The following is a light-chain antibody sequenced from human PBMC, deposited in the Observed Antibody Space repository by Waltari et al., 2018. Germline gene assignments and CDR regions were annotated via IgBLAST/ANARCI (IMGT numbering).Light chain of an antibody. CDR1: SSDVGGYNY. CDR2: DVS. V-gene: IGLV2-14*03. J-gene: IGLJ2*01. CDR3: SSYTSSNTVV. Sequence: QSALTQPASVSGSPGQSITIPCSGTSSDVGGYNYVSWYQQYPGKAPKLMIYDVSHRPPGVSDRFSGSKSGSTASLTISGLQAEDEADYYCSSYTSSNTVVFGGGTKLTVL.